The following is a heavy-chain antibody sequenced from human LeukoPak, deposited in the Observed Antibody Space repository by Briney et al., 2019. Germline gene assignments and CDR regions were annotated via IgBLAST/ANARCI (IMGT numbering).Heavy chain of an antibody. CDR1: GYTFTSYA. V-gene: IGHV7-4-1*02. Sequence: ASVKVSCKASGYTFTSYAMNWVRQAPGQGLEWMGWIITNTGNPTYAQGFTGRFVFSLDTSVSTAYLQISSLKAEDTAVYYCARVEGPYDSSGYLTAHFDYWGQGTLVTVSS. D-gene: IGHD3-22*01. J-gene: IGHJ4*02. CDR3: ARVEGPYDSSGYLTAHFDY. CDR2: IITNTGNP.